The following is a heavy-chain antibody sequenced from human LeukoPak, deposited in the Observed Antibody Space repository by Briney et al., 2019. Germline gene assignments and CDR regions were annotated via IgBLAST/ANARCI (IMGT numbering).Heavy chain of an antibody. J-gene: IGHJ4*02. CDR3: ATSGSSWPDY. CDR2: INPNSGGT. V-gene: IGHV1-2*02. D-gene: IGHD6-13*01. CDR1: GYTFTGYY. Sequence: GASVRLSCKASGYTFTGYYMHWVRQAPGQGLEWMGWINPNSGGTNYAQKFQGRVTMTRDTSISTAYMELSSLRSDDTAVYYCATSGSSWPDYWGQGTLVTVSS.